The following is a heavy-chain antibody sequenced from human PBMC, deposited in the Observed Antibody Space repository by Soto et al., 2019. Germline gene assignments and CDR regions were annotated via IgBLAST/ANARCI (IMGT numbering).Heavy chain of an antibody. CDR1: GDSINSSNW. CDR2: IYHSGTI. D-gene: IGHD2-2*01. V-gene: IGHV4-4*02. J-gene: IGHJ4*02. Sequence: QVLLQESGPGLLKPSGTLSLTCGVSGDSINSSNWWCWVRQPPGKGLEWIGEIYHSGTINSNPSLKSRISISLDKSKNQFSLRLTSVTAAETAVYFCASSHRPAVLLDYWGQGVLVTVSS. CDR3: ASSHRPAVLLDY.